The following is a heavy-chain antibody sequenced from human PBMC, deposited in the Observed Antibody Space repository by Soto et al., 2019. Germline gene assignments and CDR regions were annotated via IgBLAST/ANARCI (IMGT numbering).Heavy chain of an antibody. V-gene: IGHV3-48*02. D-gene: IGHD6-19*01. CDR2: ISSSSSTI. CDR3: ARDPWLEGGYFDY. J-gene: IGHJ4*02. CDR1: GFTFSSYS. Sequence: GGSLRLSCAASGFTFSSYSMNWVRQAPGEGLEWVSYISSSSSTIYYADSGKGRFTISRDNAKNSLYLQMNSLRDEDTAVYYCARDPWLEGGYFDYWGQGTLVTVSS.